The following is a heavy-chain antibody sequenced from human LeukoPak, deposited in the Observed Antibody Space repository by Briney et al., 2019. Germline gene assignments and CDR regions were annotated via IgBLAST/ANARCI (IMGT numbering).Heavy chain of an antibody. J-gene: IGHJ4*02. CDR1: GGSISNYY. Sequence: SETLSLTCTVSGGSISNYYWSWIRQPPGKGLEWIGYVYYSGSTSYNPSLKSRVTISVDTSKNQFSLKLSSVTAADTAVYYCARPEGGYSYGPLGYWGQGTLVTVSS. CDR2: VYYSGST. CDR3: ARPEGGYSYGPLGY. V-gene: IGHV4-59*08. D-gene: IGHD5-18*01.